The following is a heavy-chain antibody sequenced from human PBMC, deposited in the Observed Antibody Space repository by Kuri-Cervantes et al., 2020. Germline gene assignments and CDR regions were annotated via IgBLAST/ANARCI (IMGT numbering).Heavy chain of an antibody. CDR3: ATALGYCSGGSCREDDY. V-gene: IGHV3-7*01. Sequence: GESLKISCAASGFTFSSYWMSWVRQAPGKGLEWVANIKQDGNEKYYVDSVKGRFTISRDNAKNSPYLQMNSLRAEDTAVYYCATALGYCSGGSCREDDYWGQGTLVTVSS. D-gene: IGHD2-15*01. CDR2: IKQDGNEK. J-gene: IGHJ4*02. CDR1: GFTFSSYW.